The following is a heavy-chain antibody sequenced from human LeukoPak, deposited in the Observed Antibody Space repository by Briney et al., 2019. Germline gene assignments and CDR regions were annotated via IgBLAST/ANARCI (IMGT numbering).Heavy chain of an antibody. V-gene: IGHV1-46*01. CDR3: ARGYSYGVY. J-gene: IGHJ4*02. CDR2: INPSGGGT. Sequence: GASVKVSCKASGYTFTGYFIHWVRQAPGQGLEWMGIINPSGGGTSYAQNFQGRVTVTRDTSTSTVYMELSSLRSEDTAMYYCARGYSYGVYWGQGTMATVSS. D-gene: IGHD5-18*01. CDR1: GYTFTGYF.